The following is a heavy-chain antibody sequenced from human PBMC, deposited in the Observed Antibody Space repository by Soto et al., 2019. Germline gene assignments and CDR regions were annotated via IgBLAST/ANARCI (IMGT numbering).Heavy chain of an antibody. J-gene: IGHJ4*02. CDR3: ASNTRYDPPDY. D-gene: IGHD3-16*01. CDR2: ISVSGGST. CDR1: GFTFSSYA. Sequence: EVQLLESGGGLVQPGGSLRLSCAASGFTFSSYAMSWVRQAPGKGLAWASGISVSGGSTYYADSVKGRFTIPRDNSKNTLYLQMTSLRAEDTAVYYCASNTRYDPPDYWGQGTLVTVSS. V-gene: IGHV3-23*01.